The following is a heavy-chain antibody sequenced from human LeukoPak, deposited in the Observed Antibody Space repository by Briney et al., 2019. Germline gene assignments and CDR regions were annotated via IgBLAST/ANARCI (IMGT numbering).Heavy chain of an antibody. J-gene: IGHJ4*02. D-gene: IGHD3-22*01. V-gene: IGHV3-15*01. CDR1: VFTLSNAW. CDR2: IKRKTDGGTT. CDR3: TTGLSSG. Sequence: GGALRLSCAASVFTLSNAWTSWVRQAPGKGLEWVGRIKRKTDGGTTDYAAPVKGRFTISRDDSKSTLYLQMNSLKTEDTAVYYCTTGLSSGWGQGTLVTVSS.